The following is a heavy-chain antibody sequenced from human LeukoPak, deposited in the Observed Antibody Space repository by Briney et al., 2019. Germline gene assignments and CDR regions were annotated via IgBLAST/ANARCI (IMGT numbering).Heavy chain of an antibody. CDR1: GFSFSGYS. Sequence: GGSLRLSCAASGFSFSGYSMNWVRQAPGKGLEWVSYITTGSIIYYADSVKGRFTISRDNAKNSLYLQMNGLRAEDTAVYYCARHVNLFYDFWNGPGAFDIWGQGTMVTVSS. CDR3: ARHVNLFYDFWNGPGAFDI. J-gene: IGHJ3*02. V-gene: IGHV3-48*01. D-gene: IGHD3-3*01. CDR2: ITTGSII.